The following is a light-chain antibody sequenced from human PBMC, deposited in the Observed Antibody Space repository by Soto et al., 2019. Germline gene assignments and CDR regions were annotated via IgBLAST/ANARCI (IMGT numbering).Light chain of an antibody. V-gene: IGKV3-20*01. J-gene: IGKJ5*01. CDR1: QSVNNNY. CDR2: GAA. CDR3: QQYGSSPPIT. Sequence: EVVLTQSPGTLSLSPGERATLSCRASQSVNNNYLAWHQQKPGQAPRLLIYGAASRATGIPDRFSGSGSGTDFTLTISRLEPEDFALYYCQQYGSSPPITFGQGTRLEIK.